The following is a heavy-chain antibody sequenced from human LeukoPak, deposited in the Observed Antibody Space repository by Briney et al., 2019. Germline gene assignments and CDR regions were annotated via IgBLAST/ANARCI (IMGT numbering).Heavy chain of an antibody. J-gene: IGHJ4*02. V-gene: IGHV3-23*01. Sequence: GGSLRLSCVASGVTFSTYALTWVRQAPGKGLEWVSTISGSGDDTNYADPVKGRFTISRDNSKNTLYLQMNSLRAEDTAVYYCARGRDALFQFDYWGQGTLVTVSS. D-gene: IGHD2-21*01. CDR3: ARGRDALFQFDY. CDR1: GVTFSTYA. CDR2: ISGSGDDT.